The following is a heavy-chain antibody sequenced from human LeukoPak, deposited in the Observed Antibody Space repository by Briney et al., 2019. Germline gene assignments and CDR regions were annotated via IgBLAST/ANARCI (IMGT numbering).Heavy chain of an antibody. Sequence: ASPKVSCKAPGYTFSSYALHWVRPAPGESLEWMGWLKLGNGYTKYSQTFQGRVTFTRDTSASTAYMELCSLRTEDTAIYYCARDYRFGEPFYWGQGTLVTVSS. CDR3: ARDYRFGEPFY. CDR2: LKLGNGYT. CDR1: GYTFSSYA. J-gene: IGHJ4*02. V-gene: IGHV1-3*01. D-gene: IGHD3-10*01.